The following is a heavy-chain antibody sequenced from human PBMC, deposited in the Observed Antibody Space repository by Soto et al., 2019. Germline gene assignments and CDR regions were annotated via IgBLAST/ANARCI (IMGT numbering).Heavy chain of an antibody. D-gene: IGHD2-2*02. CDR2: ISSSSSYT. V-gene: IGHV3-11*06. CDR3: AREYTAWPLAYGLDV. J-gene: IGHJ6*02. Sequence: GGSLRLSCGVSGFTVTSNGVSWIRQAPGKGLEWVSYISSSSSYTNYADSVKGRFTISRDNAKNSLYLQMNSLRAEDTAVYYCAREYTAWPLAYGLDVWGQGTTVNVSS. CDR1: GFTVTSNG.